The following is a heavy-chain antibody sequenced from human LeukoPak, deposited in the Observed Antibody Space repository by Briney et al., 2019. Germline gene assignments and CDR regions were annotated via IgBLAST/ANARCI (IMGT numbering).Heavy chain of an antibody. Sequence: SETLSLTCTVSGGSTSRSDSYWGWIRQPPGEGLEWIGSIYYSGYTYYNPSLKSRVTISVDTSKNQFSLKLSSVTAADTAVYYCARGYSGYVGRKSGSDYWGQGTLVTVSS. J-gene: IGHJ4*02. CDR2: IYYSGYT. D-gene: IGHD5-12*01. CDR1: GGSTSRSDSY. CDR3: ARGYSGYVGRKSGSDY. V-gene: IGHV4-39*07.